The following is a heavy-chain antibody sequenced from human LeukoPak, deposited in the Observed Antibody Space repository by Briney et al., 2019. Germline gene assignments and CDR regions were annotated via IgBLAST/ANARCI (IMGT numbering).Heavy chain of an antibody. D-gene: IGHD6-13*01. Sequence: SETLSLTCIVSGGSISSDSYYWAWIRQPPGKGLEWIGYIYYSGSTNYNPSLKSRVTISVDTSKNQFSLKLSSVTAADTAVYYCARSPYSSSWYLGYYGMDVWGQGTTVTVSS. J-gene: IGHJ6*02. CDR2: IYYSGST. V-gene: IGHV4-61*01. CDR1: GGSISSDSYY. CDR3: ARSPYSSSWYLGYYGMDV.